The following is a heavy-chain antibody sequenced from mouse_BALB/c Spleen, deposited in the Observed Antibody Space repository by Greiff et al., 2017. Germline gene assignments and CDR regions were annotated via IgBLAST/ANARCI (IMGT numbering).Heavy chain of an antibody. V-gene: IGHV5-6*01. J-gene: IGHJ4*01. D-gene: IGHD2-1*01. CDR1: GFTFSSYG. CDR3: ARHGDGNYDYYAMDY. CDR2: ISSGGSYT. Sequence: DVHLVESGGDLVKPGGSLKLSCAASGFTFSSYGMSWVRQTPDKRLEWVATISSGGSYTYYPDSVKGRFTISRDNAKNTLYLQMSSLKSEDTAMYYCARHGDGNYDYYAMDYWGQGTSVTVSS.